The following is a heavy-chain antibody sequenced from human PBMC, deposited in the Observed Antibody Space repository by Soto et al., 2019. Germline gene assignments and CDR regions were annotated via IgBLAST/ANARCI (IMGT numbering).Heavy chain of an antibody. CDR2: ISYDGSKK. V-gene: IGHV3-30*18. Sequence: QVQLVESGGGVVQPGRSLRLSCAASGFTFSSYGMHWVRQAPGKGLEWVAVISYDGSKKNHADSVKGRFTISRDNSKNTLYLEMNSLRAEDTAVYCCAKDAGVRGATMDYWGQGTLVTVSS. J-gene: IGHJ4*02. CDR1: GFTFSSYG. D-gene: IGHD1-26*01. CDR3: AKDAGVRGATMDY.